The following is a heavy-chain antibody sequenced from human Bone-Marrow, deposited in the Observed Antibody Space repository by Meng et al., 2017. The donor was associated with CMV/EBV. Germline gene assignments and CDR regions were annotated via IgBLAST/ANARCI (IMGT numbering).Heavy chain of an antibody. CDR3: ARVYSSGWADWFDP. Sequence: ASVKVSCKASGYTFTSYDINWVRQATGQGLEWMGWMNPNSGNTGYAQKFQGRVTMTRNTSISTAYMELSSLRSEDTAVYYCARVYSSGWADWFDPWGQGTLVTASS. D-gene: IGHD6-19*01. J-gene: IGHJ5*02. V-gene: IGHV1-8*01. CDR1: GYTFTSYD. CDR2: MNPNSGNT.